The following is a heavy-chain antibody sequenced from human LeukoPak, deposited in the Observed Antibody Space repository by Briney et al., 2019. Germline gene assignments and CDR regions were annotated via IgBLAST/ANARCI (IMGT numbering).Heavy chain of an antibody. D-gene: IGHD3/OR15-3a*01. J-gene: IGHJ4*02. CDR2: FGSDLSFR. V-gene: IGHV3-21*01. CDR3: ATIGTGDYREDS. Sequence: GGSLRLSCAGSGFTFSHYSMNWVRQAPGKGLEWVASFGSDLSFRSVADSLKGRFTISRDNSKNTVFLQMNSLRAEDTALYYCATIGTGDYREDSWGQGTLVTVSS. CDR1: GFTFSHYS.